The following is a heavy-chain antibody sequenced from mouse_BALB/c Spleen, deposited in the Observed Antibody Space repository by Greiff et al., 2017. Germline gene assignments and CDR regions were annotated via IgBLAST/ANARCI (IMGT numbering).Heavy chain of an antibody. V-gene: IGHV5-4*02. Sequence: EVQGVESGGGLVKPGGSLKLSCAASGFTFSDYYMYWVRQTPEKRLEWVATISDGGSYTYYPDSVKGRFTISRDNAKNNLYLQMSSLKSEDTAMYYCARERGIYGSSGFAYWGQGTLVTVSA. J-gene: IGHJ3*01. CDR1: GFTFSDYY. CDR2: ISDGGSYT. CDR3: ARERGIYGSSGFAY. D-gene: IGHD1-1*01.